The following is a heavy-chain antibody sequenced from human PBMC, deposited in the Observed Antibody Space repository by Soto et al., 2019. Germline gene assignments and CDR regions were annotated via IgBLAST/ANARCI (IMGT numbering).Heavy chain of an antibody. J-gene: IGHJ6*02. V-gene: IGHV4-34*01. CDR1: GGSFSGYY. CDR3: ARGIEGWYQGRYYYGMDV. CDR2: INHSGST. D-gene: IGHD6-19*01. Sequence: QLQQQQWGAGLLKPSETLSRTCAVYGGSFSGYYWSWIRQPPGKGLEWIGEINHSGSTNYNPSLKSRVTISVDTSKNQFSLNLSSVTAADTAVYYCARGIEGWYQGRYYYGMDVWGQGTTVTVSS.